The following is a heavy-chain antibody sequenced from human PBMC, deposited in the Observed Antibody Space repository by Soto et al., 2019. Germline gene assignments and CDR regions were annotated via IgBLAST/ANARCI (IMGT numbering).Heavy chain of an antibody. V-gene: IGHV4-30-4*01. J-gene: IGHJ6*02. CDR3: ARVRTDTYYYGMDV. CDR1: GGSIDGGDCC. Sequence: PSEALSPMCAGSGGSIDGGDCCWSSLRPPPGGGLERVGAIYYSGSTCYNPSLKSRVTISVDTSKNQFSLKLSSVTAADTAVYYCARVRTDTYYYGMDVWGQGTTVT. CDR2: IYYSGST.